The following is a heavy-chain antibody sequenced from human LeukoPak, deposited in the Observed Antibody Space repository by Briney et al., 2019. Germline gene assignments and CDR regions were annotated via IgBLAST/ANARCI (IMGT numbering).Heavy chain of an antibody. CDR3: ARVCHPSYGPAGYFDP. D-gene: IGHD5-12*01. Sequence: TSETLSLTCTVSGGSISSTRYFWGWIRQPPGKGLEWIGSIHYSESTYYNPSLKSRVTISVDTSKNQSSLKLSSVTAADTAVYFCARVCHPSYGPAGYFDPWGQGTLVTVSS. CDR2: IHYSEST. CDR1: GGSISSTRYF. V-gene: IGHV4-39*07. J-gene: IGHJ5*02.